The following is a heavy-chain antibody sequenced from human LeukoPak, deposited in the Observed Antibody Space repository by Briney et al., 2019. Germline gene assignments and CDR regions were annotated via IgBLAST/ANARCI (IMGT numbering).Heavy chain of an antibody. V-gene: IGHV1-18*01. CDR3: ARDKVIASAGTPNWFDP. CDR1: GYTFTNYG. CDR2: ISAYDGET. J-gene: IGHJ5*02. D-gene: IGHD6-13*01. Sequence: GASVTVSCKASGYTFTNYGISWVRQAPGQGLEWMGWISAYDGETKYLQKFQGRVTITTDTTTSTAYMELRSLRSDDTAVYYCARDKVIASAGTPNWFDPWGQGTLVTVSS.